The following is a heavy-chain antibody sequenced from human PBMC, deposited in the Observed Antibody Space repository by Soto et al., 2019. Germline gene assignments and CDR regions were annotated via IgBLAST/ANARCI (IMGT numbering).Heavy chain of an antibody. J-gene: IGHJ4*02. Sequence: QTLSLTCAVSGDSITSGGYSWNWIRQPPGKGLEWIGYIYHAGSTYYNPSVKSRVAMSIDRSKNQFSLKLDSVTAADTALYYCARAPSTAMTFFDFWGQGALVTVSS. D-gene: IGHD5-18*01. CDR2: IYHAGST. V-gene: IGHV4-30-2*01. CDR3: ARAPSTAMTFFDF. CDR1: GDSITSGGYS.